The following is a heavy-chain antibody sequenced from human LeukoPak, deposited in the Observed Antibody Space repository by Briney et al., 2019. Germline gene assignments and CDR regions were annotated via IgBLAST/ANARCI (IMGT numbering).Heavy chain of an antibody. V-gene: IGHV1-8*01. CDR3: ARGLRLRWSRTTYYFDY. CDR2: MNPNSGNT. J-gene: IGHJ4*02. CDR1: GYTFSSYD. Sequence: ASVNVSCKASGYTFSSYDINWVRQATGQGIEWMGWMNPNSGNTGYAQKFQGRVTMTRNTSISTAYMELSSLRSEDTAVYYCARGLRLRWSRTTYYFDYWGQGTLVTVSS. D-gene: IGHD4-23*01.